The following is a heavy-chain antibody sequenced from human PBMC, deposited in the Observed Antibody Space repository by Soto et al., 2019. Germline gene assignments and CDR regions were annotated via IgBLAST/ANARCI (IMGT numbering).Heavy chain of an antibody. CDR3: ARQPRLLWFGDVYYYYGMDV. CDR2: INPNSGGT. CDR1: GHTFTSHY. D-gene: IGHD3-10*01. J-gene: IGHJ6*02. V-gene: IGHV1-2*02. Sequence: RASVKVSCKASGHTFTSHYIHWVRQAPGQGLEWMGWINPNSGGTNYAQKFQGRVTMTRDTSISTAYMELSRLRSDDTAVYYCARQPRLLWFGDVYYYYGMDVWGQGTTVTVSS.